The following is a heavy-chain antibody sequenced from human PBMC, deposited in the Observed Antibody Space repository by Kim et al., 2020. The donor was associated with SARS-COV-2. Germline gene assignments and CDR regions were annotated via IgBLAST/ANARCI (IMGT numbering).Heavy chain of an antibody. CDR3: ARSSGGTFDY. Sequence: GITNFADSVKGRFSISRDTPKNTVYLRLTNLRPEDTAVYYCARSSGGTFDYWGQGTLVTVSS. D-gene: IGHD1-1*01. V-gene: IGHV3-53*01. CDR2: GIT. J-gene: IGHJ4*02.